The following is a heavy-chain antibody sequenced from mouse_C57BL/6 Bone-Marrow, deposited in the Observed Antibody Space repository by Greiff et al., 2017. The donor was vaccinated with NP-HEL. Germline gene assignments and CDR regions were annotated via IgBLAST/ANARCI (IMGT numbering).Heavy chain of an antibody. Sequence: QVQLQQPGAELVMPGASVKLSCKASGYTFTSYWMHWVKQRPGQGLEWIGEIDPSDSYTNYNQKFKGKSTLTVDKSSSTAYMQLSSLTSEASAVDYCAREGLTGYYFDYWGQGTTLTVSS. V-gene: IGHV1-69*01. J-gene: IGHJ2*01. CDR2: IDPSDSYT. CDR3: AREGLTGYYFDY. D-gene: IGHD3-2*01. CDR1: GYTFTSYW.